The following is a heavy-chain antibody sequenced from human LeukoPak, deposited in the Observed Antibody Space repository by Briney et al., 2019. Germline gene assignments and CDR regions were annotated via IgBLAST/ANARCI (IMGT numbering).Heavy chain of an antibody. CDR1: GGSFSGYY. J-gene: IGHJ6*03. CDR2: VYYSGST. CDR3: V. V-gene: IGHV4-34*03. Sequence: SETLSLTCAVYGGSFSGYYWSWIRQPPGKGLEWIGSVYYSGSTYYNPSLKSRVTISVDTSKNQFSLNRISVTAADTAYYMDVWGKRTTVTGSS.